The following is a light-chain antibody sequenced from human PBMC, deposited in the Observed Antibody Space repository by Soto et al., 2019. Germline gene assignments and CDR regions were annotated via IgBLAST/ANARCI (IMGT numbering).Light chain of an antibody. J-gene: IGKJ4*01. CDR2: DAF. V-gene: IGKV1-33*01. CDR1: QDIGNH. Sequence: DIQMTQSPSSLSASVGDRVTISCQSSQDIGNHLNWYQQKPGQPPKLMIYDAFNSVTGVPSRLGVSGSGTHFIFTIISRKPEDFATYYCQHYDALPRVRNFGGGTKVDVK. CDR3: QHYDALPRVRN.